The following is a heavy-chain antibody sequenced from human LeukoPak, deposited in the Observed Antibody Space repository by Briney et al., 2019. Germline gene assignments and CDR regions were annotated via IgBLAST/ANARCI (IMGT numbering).Heavy chain of an antibody. CDR3: ARFYGSGSPYYYMDV. D-gene: IGHD3-10*01. CDR2: IYYSGST. CDR1: GESISSFY. V-gene: IGHV4-59*01. J-gene: IGHJ6*03. Sequence: SETLSLTCTVSGESISSFYWTWIRQPPGKGLEWIGYIYYSGSTNYNPSLKSRVTISVDTSKNQFSLKLSSVTAADTAVYYCARFYGSGSPYYYMDVWGKGTTVTISS.